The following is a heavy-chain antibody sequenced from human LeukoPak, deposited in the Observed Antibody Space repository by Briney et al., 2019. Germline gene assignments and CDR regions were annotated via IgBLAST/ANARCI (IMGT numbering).Heavy chain of an antibody. V-gene: IGHV3-23*01. D-gene: IGHD2-21*02. CDR2: TSGGGGST. CDR1: GFTFSYHW. Sequence: PGGSLTLSCAASGFTFSYHWMTWVRQTPGKGLEWVSDTSGGGGSTYYADSVKGRFTISRDNSKNTLYLQMNSLRAEDTAVYYCAKEDCGGDCSYYYYYYGMDVWGQGTTVTVSS. CDR3: AKEDCGGDCSYYYYYYGMDV. J-gene: IGHJ6*02.